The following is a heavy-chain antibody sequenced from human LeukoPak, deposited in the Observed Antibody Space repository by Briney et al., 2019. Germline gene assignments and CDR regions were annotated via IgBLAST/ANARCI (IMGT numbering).Heavy chain of an antibody. D-gene: IGHD3-10*02. Sequence: GGSLRLSCAASGFTFRNYGMSWVRQAPGKGLEWVSAISNSGGNTYYADSVKGRFTISRDNSRNTLYLQMNSLRAEDTAVYYCAELGITMIGGVWGKGTTVTISS. J-gene: IGHJ6*04. CDR1: GFTFRNYG. V-gene: IGHV3-23*01. CDR3: AELGITMIGGV. CDR2: ISNSGGNT.